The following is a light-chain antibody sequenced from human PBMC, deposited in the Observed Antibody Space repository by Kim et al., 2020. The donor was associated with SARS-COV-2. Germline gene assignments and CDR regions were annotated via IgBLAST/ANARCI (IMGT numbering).Light chain of an antibody. Sequence: SYELTQPLSVSVALGQTARITCGGNNIGRKNVHWYQQKPGQAPVLVIYRDSNRPSGIPERFSGSNSGNTATLTISRAPAGDEADYYCQVWDSSTVVFGGG. CDR2: RDS. J-gene: IGLJ2*01. V-gene: IGLV3-9*01. CDR3: QVWDSSTVV. CDR1: NIGRKN.